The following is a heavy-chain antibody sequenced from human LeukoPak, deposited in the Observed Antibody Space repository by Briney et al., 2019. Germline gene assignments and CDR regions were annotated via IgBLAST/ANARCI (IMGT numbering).Heavy chain of an antibody. J-gene: IGHJ4*02. CDR2: IYDSGST. Sequence: PSETLSLTCTVSGGSISSSSYYWGWIRQPPGKGLEWIGSIYDSGSTYYNPSLKSRVTISVDTSKNQFSLKLNSVTAADTAMYYCQSRFLEWLLDYWGQGTLVTVS. CDR3: QSRFLEWLLDY. V-gene: IGHV4-39*01. D-gene: IGHD3-3*01. CDR1: GGSISSSSYY.